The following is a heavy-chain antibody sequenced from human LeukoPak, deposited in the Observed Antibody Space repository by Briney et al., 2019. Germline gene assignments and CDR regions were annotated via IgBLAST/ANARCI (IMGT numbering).Heavy chain of an antibody. CDR1: GGSISSSNW. J-gene: IGHJ4*02. D-gene: IGHD3-10*01. CDR2: IYHSGST. Sequence: SGTLSLTCAVSGGSISSSNWWSWVRQPPGKGLEWIGEIYHSGSTNYNPSLKSRVTISIDKSKNQFSLKLSSVTAEDSAVYYCTRCYGSGTPDDYWGQGTLVTVSS. V-gene: IGHV4-4*02. CDR3: TRCYGSGTPDDY.